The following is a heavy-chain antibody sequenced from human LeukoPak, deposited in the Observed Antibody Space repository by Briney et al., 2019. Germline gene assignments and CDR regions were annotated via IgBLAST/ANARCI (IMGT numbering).Heavy chain of an antibody. Sequence: PSETLSLTCTVSGGSISSSSYYWGWIRQPPGKGLEWMGSIYYSGSTYYNPSLKNRVTISVDTSKNQFSLKLSSVTAADTAVYYCARLAVVPAAYNWFDPWGQGTLVTVSS. CDR1: GGSISSSSYY. CDR3: ARLAVVPAAYNWFDP. CDR2: IYYSGST. J-gene: IGHJ5*02. D-gene: IGHD2-2*01. V-gene: IGHV4-39*01.